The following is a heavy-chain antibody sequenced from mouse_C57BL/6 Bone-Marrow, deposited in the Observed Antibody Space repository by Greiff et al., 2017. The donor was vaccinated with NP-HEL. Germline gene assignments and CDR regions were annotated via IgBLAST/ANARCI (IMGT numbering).Heavy chain of an antibody. CDR3: ARGGLPYFDY. J-gene: IGHJ2*01. D-gene: IGHD2-2*01. CDR2: IDPSDSYT. V-gene: IGHV1-50*01. CDR1: GYTFTSYW. Sequence: QVQLKQPGAELVKPGASVKLSCKASGYTFTSYWMQWVKQRPGQGLEWIGEIDPSDSYTNYNQKFKGKATLTVDTSSSTAYMQLSSLTSEDSAVYYCARGGLPYFDYWGQGTTLTVSS.